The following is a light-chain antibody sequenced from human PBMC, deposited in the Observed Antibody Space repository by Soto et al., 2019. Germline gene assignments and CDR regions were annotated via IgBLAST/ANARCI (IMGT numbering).Light chain of an antibody. V-gene: IGLV2-14*01. CDR1: SSDVGGYNH. J-gene: IGLJ1*01. CDR2: EVS. Sequence: QSVLAQPASVSGSDGQSITISCTGTSSDVGGYNHVSWYQQHPGKAPKLMIYEVSNRHSGVSNRFSGSKSGYTASLTISGLLGDDEADYYCSSYTSSSTYVFGTGTKRTVL. CDR3: SSYTSSSTYV.